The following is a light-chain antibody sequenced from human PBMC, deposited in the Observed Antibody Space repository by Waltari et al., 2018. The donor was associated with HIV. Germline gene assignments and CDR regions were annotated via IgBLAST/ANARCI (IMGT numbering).Light chain of an antibody. CDR1: ALPKRN. CDR3: YSTDTTGYERV. Sequence: SYELTQPPSVSVSPGQTATITCSGDALPKRNVYWYQQRSGQAPVLVMYDDNKRPSGIPERFSGSTSGTTATLTVSRAQVDDEADYYCYSTDTTGYERVFGGGTKLTVL. J-gene: IGLJ3*02. V-gene: IGLV3-10*01. CDR2: DDN.